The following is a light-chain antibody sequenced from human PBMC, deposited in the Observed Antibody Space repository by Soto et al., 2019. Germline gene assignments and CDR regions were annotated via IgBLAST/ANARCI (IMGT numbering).Light chain of an antibody. J-gene: IGKJ2*01. CDR1: QSITTY. CDR2: AAS. CDR3: QQSYSIPYT. Sequence: DIRMTQSPSSLSASVGDRVTITCRARQSITTYLNWYQHKPGKAPKFLIYAASSFVNGVPSRFSGSRSGTDFTLTISSLQPEDFATYFCQQSYSIPYTFGQGTRLEIK. V-gene: IGKV1-39*01.